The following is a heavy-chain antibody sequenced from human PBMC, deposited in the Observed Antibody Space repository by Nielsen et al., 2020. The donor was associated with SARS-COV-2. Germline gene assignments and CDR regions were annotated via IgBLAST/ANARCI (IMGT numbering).Heavy chain of an antibody. CDR1: GGSISSGGYY. CDR3: ARVRRIVAAAGTRGYYYGMDV. J-gene: IGHJ6*02. V-gene: IGHV4-31*03. CDR2: IYYSGST. Sequence: SETLSLTCTVSGGSISSGGYYWSWIRQHPGKGLEWIGYIYYSGSTYYNPSLKSRVTISVDTSKNQFSLKLSSVTAADTAVYYCARVRRIVAAAGTRGYYYGMDVWGQGTTVTVSS. D-gene: IGHD6-13*01.